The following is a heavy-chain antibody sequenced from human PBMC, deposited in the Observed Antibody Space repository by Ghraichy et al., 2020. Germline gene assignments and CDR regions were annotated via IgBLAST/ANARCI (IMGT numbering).Heavy chain of an antibody. CDR1: GGSIVGNSYY. CDR2: VYNNGNT. Sequence: SETLSLTCTVSGGSIVGNSYYWGWIRQPPGEGLEWIGTVYNNGNTYYNPALKNRVIISVDTSRNHFSLELGSVTAADTAVYYCATPFRTSPTIFDIWGQGTMVTVSS. CDR3: ATPFRTSPTIFDI. V-gene: IGHV4-39*02. D-gene: IGHD1-14*01. J-gene: IGHJ3*02.